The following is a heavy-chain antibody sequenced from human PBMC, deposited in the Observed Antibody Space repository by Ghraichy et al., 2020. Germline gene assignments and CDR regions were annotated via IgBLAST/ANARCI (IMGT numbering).Heavy chain of an antibody. CDR2: IYYSGST. CDR1: GGSISSGGYY. V-gene: IGHV4-31*03. CDR3: ARGGGSYYNRQEYYFDY. D-gene: IGHD3-10*01. J-gene: IGHJ4*02. Sequence: SCTVSGGSISSGGYYWSWIRQHPGKGLEWIGYIYYSGSTYYNPSLKSRVTISVDTSKNQFSLKLSSVTAADTAVYYCARGGGSYYNRQEYYFDYWGQGTLVTVSS.